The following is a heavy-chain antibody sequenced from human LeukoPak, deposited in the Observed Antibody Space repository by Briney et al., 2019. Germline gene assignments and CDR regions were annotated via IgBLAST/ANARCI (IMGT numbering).Heavy chain of an antibody. D-gene: IGHD5-24*01. CDR3: ARGREMALTDYFFDY. V-gene: IGHV3-11*05. J-gene: IGHJ4*02. CDR1: GFTFSDYY. Sequence: GGSLRLSCAASGFTFSDYYMSWIRQAPGQGLEWVSYISSTSTYTNYAESVKGRFTISRDNTKNSLYMQMYSLRADDTAVYYCARGREMALTDYFFDYWGQGTLVTVSS. CDR2: ISSTSTYT.